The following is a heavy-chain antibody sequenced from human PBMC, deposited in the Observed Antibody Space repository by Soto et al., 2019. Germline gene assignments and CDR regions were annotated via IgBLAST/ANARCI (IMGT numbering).Heavy chain of an antibody. CDR1: GSTFTDFT. CDR3: ARRPDAFDI. V-gene: IGHV3-23*01. J-gene: IGHJ3*02. Sequence: EVQLLESGGGLVQPGGSLRLSCAGSGSTFTDFTMTWVRQAPGKGLEWVSAISGDGLSTYYAGSVKGRFTISRDNSKTTLSLQMNGLRAEDTAVYYCARRPDAFDIWGRGTMVTVSS. CDR2: ISGDGLST.